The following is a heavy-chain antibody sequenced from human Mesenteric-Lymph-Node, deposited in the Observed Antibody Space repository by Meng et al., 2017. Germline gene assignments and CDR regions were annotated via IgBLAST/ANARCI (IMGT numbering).Heavy chain of an antibody. CDR1: GGSISSGGYY. CDR3: ARDRKHYGERGWFDP. J-gene: IGHJ5*02. Sequence: VRVQESGPGLVKPSQPLSLTCTVSGGSISSGGYYWSWIRQHPGKGLEWIGYIYYSGSTYSNASLKSRVTISIDRSKNQFSLKLSSVTAADTAVYYCARDRKHYGERGWFDPWGQGTLVTVSS. CDR2: IYYSGST. D-gene: IGHD4-17*01. V-gene: IGHV4-30-4*08.